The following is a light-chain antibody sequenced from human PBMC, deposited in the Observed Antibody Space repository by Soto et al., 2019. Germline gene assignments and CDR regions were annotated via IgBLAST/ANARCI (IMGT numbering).Light chain of an antibody. Sequence: EIVLTQSPGTLSLSPGEGATLSCRASQSVSSTYLAWYQQKAGQAPRLLIYGASSRATGIPDRFSGSGSGTDFSLTISRLEPEDFAVYHCQQYSSSPRTFGQGTRLEIK. V-gene: IGKV3-20*01. J-gene: IGKJ5*01. CDR2: GAS. CDR1: QSVSSTY. CDR3: QQYSSSPRT.